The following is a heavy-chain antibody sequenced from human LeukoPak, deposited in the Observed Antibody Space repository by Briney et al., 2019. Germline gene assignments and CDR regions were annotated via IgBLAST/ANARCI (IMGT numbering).Heavy chain of an antibody. Sequence: GGSLRLSCTVSGFTVSSNSMSWVRQAPGKGLEWVSFIYSSVTHYSDSVKGRFTISRDNSRNTLFLQMNSLRAEDTAVYYCARLYCSGGSCYSVWDYYYYYMDVWGKGTTVTISS. CDR3: ARLYCSGGSCYSVWDYYYYYMDV. V-gene: IGHV3-53*01. CDR2: IYSSVT. J-gene: IGHJ6*03. D-gene: IGHD2-15*01. CDR1: GFTVSSNS.